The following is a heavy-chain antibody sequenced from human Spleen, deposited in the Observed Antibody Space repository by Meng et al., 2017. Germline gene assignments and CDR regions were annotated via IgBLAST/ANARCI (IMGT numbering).Heavy chain of an antibody. CDR1: GFTFSDYY. D-gene: IGHD3-3*01. Sequence: GGSLRLSCAASGFTFSDYYMSWIRQAPGKGLEWLSYISSSGSTIYYADSVKGRFTISRDKSKNTLYLQMNSLRSDDTALYYCVRESYNTHMDVWGQGTTVTVSS. J-gene: IGHJ6*02. CDR2: ISSSGSTI. CDR3: VRESYNTHMDV. V-gene: IGHV3-11*04.